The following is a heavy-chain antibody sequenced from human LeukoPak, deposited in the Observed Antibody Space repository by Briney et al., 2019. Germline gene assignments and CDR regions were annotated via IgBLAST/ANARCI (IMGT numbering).Heavy chain of an antibody. J-gene: IGHJ5*02. D-gene: IGHD2-2*02. CDR1: GFTFSSYA. CDR3: AKAEYQLLYDAWFDP. Sequence: GGSLRLSCAASGFTFSSYAVSWVRQAPGKGLEWVSAISGSGSSTYYADSVKGRFTISRDNSKNTLYLQMNSLRAEDTAVYYCAKAEYQLLYDAWFDPWGQGTLVTVSS. V-gene: IGHV3-23*01. CDR2: ISGSGSST.